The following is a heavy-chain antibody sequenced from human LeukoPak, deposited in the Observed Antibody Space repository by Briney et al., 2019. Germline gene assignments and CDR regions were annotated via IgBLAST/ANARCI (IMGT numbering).Heavy chain of an antibody. CDR2: ISYDGSNE. CDR1: GFTLRSYA. CDR3: ARGPDPVLRGPRRSFDL. J-gene: IGHJ3*01. Sequence: GRSLRLSCAASGFTLRSYAMHWVRQGPGKGLEWVAVISYDGSNEDYTDSVKGRFIISRDDSKNTMSLQMNSLRVDDTAVYYCARGPDPVLRGPRRSFDLWGQGTMVTVSS. V-gene: IGHV3-30-3*01. D-gene: IGHD3-10*01.